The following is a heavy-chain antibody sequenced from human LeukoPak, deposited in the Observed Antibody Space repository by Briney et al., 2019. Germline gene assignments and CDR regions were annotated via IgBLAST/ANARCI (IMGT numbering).Heavy chain of an antibody. CDR2: INHSGST. J-gene: IGHJ3*02. V-gene: IGHV4-34*01. CDR1: GGSFSGYY. D-gene: IGHD6-13*01. Sequence: PSENLSLNCAVYGGSFSGYYWSWIRQPPGKGLEWIGEINHSGSTNYNPSLKSRVTMSVDTSKNQFSLNLNSVTAAATAAYYCARGVIAAADSHAFDIWGQGTMVTVSS. CDR3: ARGVIAAADSHAFDI.